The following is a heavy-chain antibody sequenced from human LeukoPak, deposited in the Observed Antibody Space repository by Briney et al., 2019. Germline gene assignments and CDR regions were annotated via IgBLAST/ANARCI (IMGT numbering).Heavy chain of an antibody. D-gene: IGHD6-13*01. Sequence: GASVKVSCKALGYTFMSYGINWVRQAPGQGLEWMGWISTYDGNTNYAQKFQGRVTMTTDTPTSTAYMELRSLRFDDTGVYYCARPYRISWYYPAGVWGQGTPVTVSS. J-gene: IGHJ4*02. CDR3: ARPYRISWYYPAGV. V-gene: IGHV1-18*01. CDR1: GYTFMSYG. CDR2: ISTYDGNT.